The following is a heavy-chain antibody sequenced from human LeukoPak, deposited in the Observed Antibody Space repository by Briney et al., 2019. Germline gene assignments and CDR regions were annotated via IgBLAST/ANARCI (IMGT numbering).Heavy chain of an antibody. CDR2: ISGSGGKT. J-gene: IGHJ3*02. CDR3: AKDLNRRRYYGSGSHNAFDI. V-gene: IGHV3-23*01. CDR1: GFTFSSHG. Sequence: QPGGSLRLSCAASGFTFSSHGMSWVRQAPGKGLDWVSAISGSGGKTYYAGSVKGRFTISRDNSKNTLYLQMNSLRAEDTAVYYCAKDLNRRRYYGSGSHNAFDIWGQGTMVTVSS. D-gene: IGHD3-10*01.